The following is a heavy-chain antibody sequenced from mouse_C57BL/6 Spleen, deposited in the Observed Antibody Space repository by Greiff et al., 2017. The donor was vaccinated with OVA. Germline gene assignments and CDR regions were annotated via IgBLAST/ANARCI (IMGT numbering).Heavy chain of an antibody. Sequence: EVKLLESGAELVRPGASVKLSCTASGFNIKDYYMHWVKQRPEQGLEWIGRIDPEDGDTEYAPKFQGKATMTADTSSNTAYLQLSSLTSEDTAVYYCTELLLRGARFAYWGQGTLVTVSA. CDR2: IDPEDGDT. J-gene: IGHJ3*01. V-gene: IGHV14-1*01. CDR1: GFNIKDYY. CDR3: TELLLRGARFAY. D-gene: IGHD1-1*01.